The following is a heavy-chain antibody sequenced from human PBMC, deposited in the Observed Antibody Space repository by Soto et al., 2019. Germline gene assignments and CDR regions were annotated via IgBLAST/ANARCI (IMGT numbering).Heavy chain of an antibody. CDR1: GGSISSSNW. Sequence: SETLSLTCAVSGGSISSSNWWSWVRQPPGKGLEWIGEIYHSGSTNYNPSLKSRVPISVDKSKNQFFLKLSSVTAADTAVYYCARDLGPTGSYYFDYWGQGTLVTVSS. J-gene: IGHJ4*02. CDR2: IYHSGST. D-gene: IGHD1-26*01. V-gene: IGHV4-4*02. CDR3: ARDLGPTGSYYFDY.